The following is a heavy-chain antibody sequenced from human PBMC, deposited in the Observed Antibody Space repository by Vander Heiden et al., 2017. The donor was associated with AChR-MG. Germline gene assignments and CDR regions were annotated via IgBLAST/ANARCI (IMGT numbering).Heavy chain of an antibody. D-gene: IGHD2-15*01. CDR1: GYTFTSYY. Sequence: QVQLVQSGAEVKKPGASVKVSCKASGYTFTSYYMPWVRQAPGQGLEWMGIINPSGGSTSYAQKFQGRVTMTRDTSTSTVYMELSSLRSEDTAVYYCARSKDIVVVVAAGHRGFDPWGQGTLVTVSS. V-gene: IGHV1-46*01. CDR3: ARSKDIVVVVAAGHRGFDP. CDR2: INPSGGST. J-gene: IGHJ5*02.